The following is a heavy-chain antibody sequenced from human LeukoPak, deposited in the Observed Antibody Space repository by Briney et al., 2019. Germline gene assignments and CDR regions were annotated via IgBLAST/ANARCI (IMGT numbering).Heavy chain of an antibody. V-gene: IGHV4-39*07. CDR3: ARSRGDYYDSSGYRSLDAFDI. J-gene: IGHJ3*02. Sequence: SETLSLTCNVSGGSMSNIYYWGWIRQPPGKGLEWIGNIFYSGITYYNPSLRSRVTISVDRSKNQFSLKLSSVTAADTAVYYCARSRGDYYDSSGYRSLDAFDIWGQGTMVTVSS. CDR2: IFYSGIT. CDR1: GGSMSNIYY. D-gene: IGHD3-22*01.